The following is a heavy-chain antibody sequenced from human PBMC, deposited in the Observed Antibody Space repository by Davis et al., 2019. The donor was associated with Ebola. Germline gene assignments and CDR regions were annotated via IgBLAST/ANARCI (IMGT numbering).Heavy chain of an antibody. D-gene: IGHD2-21*02. CDR2: IYTSGST. V-gene: IGHV4-4*07. J-gene: IGHJ4*02. CDR1: GGSISGYY. Sequence: PSETLSLTCTVSGGSISGYYWSWIRQPAGKGLEWIGRIYTSGSTNYNPSLKSRVTMSVDTSKNQFSLKLSSVTAADTAVYYCARTLWGGDGALFDYWGQGTLVTVSS. CDR3: ARTLWGGDGALFDY.